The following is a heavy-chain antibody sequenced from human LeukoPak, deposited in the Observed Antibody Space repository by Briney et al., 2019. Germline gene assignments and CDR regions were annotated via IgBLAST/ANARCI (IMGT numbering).Heavy chain of an antibody. CDR2: ISYDGSNK. Sequence: PGGSLRLSCAASGFTFSSYAMHWVRQAPGKGLEWVAVISYDGSNKYYADSVKGRFTISRDNSKNTLYLQMNSLRAEDTAVYYCARDGEEQQLVNPAYNWFDPWGQGTLVTVSS. D-gene: IGHD6-13*01. J-gene: IGHJ5*02. V-gene: IGHV3-30*04. CDR3: ARDGEEQQLVNPAYNWFDP. CDR1: GFTFSSYA.